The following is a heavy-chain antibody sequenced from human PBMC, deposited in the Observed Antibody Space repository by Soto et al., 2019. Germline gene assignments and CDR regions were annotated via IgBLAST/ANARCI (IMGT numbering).Heavy chain of an antibody. V-gene: IGHV4-31*03. CDR3: AAVARYYYYGMDV. D-gene: IGHD2-15*01. CDR2: IYYSGST. Sequence: SETLSLTCTASGGSISSGGYYWSWIRQHPGKGLEWIGYIYYSGSTYYNPSLKSRVTISVDTSKNQFSLKLSSVTAADTAVYYCAAVARYYYYGMDVWGQGTTVTVSS. CDR1: GGSISSGGYY. J-gene: IGHJ6*02.